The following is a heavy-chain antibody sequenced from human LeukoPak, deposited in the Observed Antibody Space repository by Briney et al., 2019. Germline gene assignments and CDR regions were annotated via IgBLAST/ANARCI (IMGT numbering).Heavy chain of an antibody. Sequence: GGSLRLSCAASGFTFSSYSMSWVRQAPGKGLEWVSSISSSSSYIYYADSVKGRFTISRDNAKNSLYLQMNSLRAEDTAVYYCASDYGGNSGIFDYWGQGTLVTVSS. D-gene: IGHD4-23*01. V-gene: IGHV3-21*01. CDR1: GFTFSSYS. CDR3: ASDYGGNSGIFDY. J-gene: IGHJ4*02. CDR2: ISSSSSYI.